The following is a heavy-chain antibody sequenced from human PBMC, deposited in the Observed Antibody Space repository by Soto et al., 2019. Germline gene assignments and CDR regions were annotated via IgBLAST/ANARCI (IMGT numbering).Heavy chain of an antibody. J-gene: IGHJ6*04. CDR2: ISAYNGNT. D-gene: IGHD6-13*01. CDR1: GYTFTSYG. V-gene: IGHV1-18*01. CDR3: ASFSIAAAGPYGMDV. Sequence: QVQLVQSGAEVKKPGASVKVSCKASGYTFTSYGISWVRQAPGQGLEWMGWISAYNGNTNYAQKLQGRVTMTTDTAPRTACLELRSLRSDDTAVYYCASFSIAAAGPYGMDVWGKGTMVTVSS.